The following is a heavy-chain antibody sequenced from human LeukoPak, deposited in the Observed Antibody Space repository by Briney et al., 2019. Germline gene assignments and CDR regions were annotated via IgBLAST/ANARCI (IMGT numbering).Heavy chain of an antibody. J-gene: IGHJ2*01. V-gene: IGHV3-53*01. CDR3: ARVGDHFHWYRDL. CDR2: LYSGSDT. Sequence: GGSLRLSCAASGFTVSTNYMSWVRQAPGKGLEWLSILYSGSDTYYAASVKGRSTISRDRSKNILSPKLTTLRADDTAVYYCARVGDHFHWYRDLWGRGTVVTVSS. D-gene: IGHD3-10*01. CDR1: GFTVSTNY.